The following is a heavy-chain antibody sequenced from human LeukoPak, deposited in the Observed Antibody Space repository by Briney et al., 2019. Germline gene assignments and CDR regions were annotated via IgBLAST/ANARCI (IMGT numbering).Heavy chain of an antibody. V-gene: IGHV4-31*03. Sequence: PSQTLSLTCTISGASISTGGFYWTWIRQPPGEGLEWIGYIYYTGSVDYNASLKSRLTISLDTSKNRFSLKLNSVTAADTAVYYCAKCSTPGYTSGWCNWTDPWGQGTLVTVSS. CDR3: AKCSTPGYTSGWCNWTDP. CDR1: GASISTGGFY. J-gene: IGHJ5*02. CDR2: IYYTGSV. D-gene: IGHD6-19*01.